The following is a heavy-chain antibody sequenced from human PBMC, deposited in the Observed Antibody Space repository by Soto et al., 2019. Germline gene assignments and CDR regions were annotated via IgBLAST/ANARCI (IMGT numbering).Heavy chain of an antibody. CDR3: AREGGSSGWYGSNWFDP. Sequence: QVQLVQSGAEVKKPGASVKVSCKASGYTFTSYYMHWVRQAPGQGLEWMGIINPSGGSTSYDQKFPGRVTMTRDTSTSTVYMELSSLRSEDTAVYYCAREGGSSGWYGSNWFDPWGQGTLVTVSS. CDR2: INPSGGST. CDR1: GYTFTSYY. D-gene: IGHD6-19*01. J-gene: IGHJ5*02. V-gene: IGHV1-46*03.